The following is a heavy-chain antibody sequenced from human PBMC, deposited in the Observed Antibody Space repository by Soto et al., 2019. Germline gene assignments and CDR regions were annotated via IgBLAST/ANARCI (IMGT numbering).Heavy chain of an antibody. CDR2: ISPDGSTT. Sequence: PGGSLRLSCAASGFMFSTYWMHWVRQAPGKGLVWVSRISPDGSTTTYADSVRGRFTISRDNSKNTLYLQMNSLRAEDTAVYYCAKSLNINWKNWFDPWGQGTLVTVS. CDR1: GFMFSTYW. J-gene: IGHJ5*02. V-gene: IGHV3-74*01. CDR3: AKSLNINWKNWFDP. D-gene: IGHD1-1*01.